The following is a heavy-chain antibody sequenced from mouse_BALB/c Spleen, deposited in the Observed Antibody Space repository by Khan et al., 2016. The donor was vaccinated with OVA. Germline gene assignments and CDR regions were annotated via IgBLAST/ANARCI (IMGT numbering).Heavy chain of an antibody. CDR2: ISGDSNTI. CDR3: ATSYSYGYYFDY. D-gene: IGHD1-1*01. V-gene: IGHV5-17*02. CDR1: GFTFNSYG. Sequence: EVELVESGGGLVQPGGSRKLSCAASGFTFNSYGMHWIRQAPEKGLEWVAYISGDSNTIHYADTVKGRFTISRDNPKNTLFLQMTSLMSEDTAMYYCATSYSYGYYFDYWGPGTTLTVS. J-gene: IGHJ2*01.